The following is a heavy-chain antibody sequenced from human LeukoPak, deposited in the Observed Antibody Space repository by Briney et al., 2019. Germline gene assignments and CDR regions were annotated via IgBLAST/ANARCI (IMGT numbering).Heavy chain of an antibody. CDR1: GFTFSSYE. V-gene: IGHV3-48*03. D-gene: IGHD3-10*02. Sequence: GGTLRLSCAASGFTFSSYEMNWVRQAPGKGLEWVPYISSSGSTIYYADSVKGRFTISRDNAKNSLYLQMNSLRAEDTAVYYCAELGITMIGGVWGKGTTVTISS. J-gene: IGHJ6*04. CDR3: AELGITMIGGV. CDR2: ISSSGSTI.